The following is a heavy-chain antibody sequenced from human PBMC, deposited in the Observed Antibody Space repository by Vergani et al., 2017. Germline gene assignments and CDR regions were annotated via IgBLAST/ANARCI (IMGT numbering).Heavy chain of an antibody. CDR3: ARDEYCSSTSCYMWFDP. J-gene: IGHJ5*02. V-gene: IGHV1-69*01. Sequence: QVQLVQSGAEVKKPGASVKVSCKASGYTFTGYYMHWVRQAPGQGLEWMGWINPIFGTANYAQKFQGRVTITADESTSTAYMELSSLRSEVTAVYYCARDEYCSSTSCYMWFDPWGQGTLVTVSS. D-gene: IGHD2-2*02. CDR2: INPIFGTA. CDR1: GYTFTGYY.